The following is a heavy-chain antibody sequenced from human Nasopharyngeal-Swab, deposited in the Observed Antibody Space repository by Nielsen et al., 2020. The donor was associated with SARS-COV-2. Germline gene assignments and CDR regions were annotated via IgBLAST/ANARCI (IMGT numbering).Heavy chain of an antibody. V-gene: IGHV1-69*04. CDR2: SVPFLGRL. D-gene: IGHD2/OR15-2a*01. J-gene: IGHJ6*02. CDR3: ARKFLGPRYCDSSLCYGYALDV. Sequence: SVKVSCKASGGTFGNCAINWMRKDPGQGLEGMGRSVPFLGRLNYAQRFQGRGTMTADKSSSTAYMELSGLRFDDTALYYCARKFLGPRYCDSSLCYGYALDVWRQGTTVTVSS. CDR1: GGTFGNCA.